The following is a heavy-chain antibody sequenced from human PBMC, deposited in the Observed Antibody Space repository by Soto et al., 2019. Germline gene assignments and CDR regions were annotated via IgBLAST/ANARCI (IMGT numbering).Heavy chain of an antibody. CDR3: AKLTEDIVVVIAAALGFAFEY. CDR1: GFRFRSHG. J-gene: IGHJ4*02. Sequence: EVQLLESGGGLVQPGGSLRLSCAASGFRFRSHGMSWVRQAPGKGMEWVSAISGSGGDTYYADYVKGRFTISRDNSKNTLYLQMSNLRAEDTAVYYCAKLTEDIVVVIAAALGFAFEYWGQGTLVTVAS. D-gene: IGHD2-15*01. CDR2: ISGSGGDT. V-gene: IGHV3-23*01.